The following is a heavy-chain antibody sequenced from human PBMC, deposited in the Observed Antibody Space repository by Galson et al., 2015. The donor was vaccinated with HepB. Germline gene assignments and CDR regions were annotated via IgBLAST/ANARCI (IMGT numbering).Heavy chain of an antibody. CDR2: ST. J-gene: IGHJ4*02. CDR3: ARETAGYCSSTSCYLYYFDY. V-gene: IGHV4-59*01. D-gene: IGHD2-2*01. Sequence: STNYNPSLKSRVTISVDTSKNQFSLKLSSVTAADTAVYYCARETAGYCSSTSCYLYYFDYWGQGTLVTVSS.